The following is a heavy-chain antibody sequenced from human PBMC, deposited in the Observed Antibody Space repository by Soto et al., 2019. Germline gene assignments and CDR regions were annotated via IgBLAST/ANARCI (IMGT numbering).Heavy chain of an antibody. V-gene: IGHV3-7*01. CDR3: ARVWNDGRIDY. D-gene: IGHD1-1*01. CDR2: INQDGSAR. J-gene: IGHJ4*02. CDR1: GFTFRSYW. Sequence: EVQLVESGGGLVQPGGSLRLSCAGSGFTFRSYWMSWVRQAPGNGLEWVANINQDGSARFYMDSMKGRFTISRDNAENSLYLQMNSLRAEDTAVYYCARVWNDGRIDYWGQGTLVTVSS.